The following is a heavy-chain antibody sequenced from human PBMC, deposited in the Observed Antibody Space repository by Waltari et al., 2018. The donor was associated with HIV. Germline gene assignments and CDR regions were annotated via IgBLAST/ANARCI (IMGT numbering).Heavy chain of an antibody. Sequence: QVQLVESGGGVVQPGRSLRLSCAASGFTFSSYGMHWVRQAPGKGLEWVAVIWYDGSNKYYADSVKGRFTISRDNSKNTLYLQMNSLGAEDTAVYYCARAMFGGSGSYFFDYWGQGTLVTVSS. CDR3: ARAMFGGSGSYFFDY. CDR1: GFTFSSYG. CDR2: IWYDGSNK. J-gene: IGHJ4*02. D-gene: IGHD1-26*01. V-gene: IGHV3-33*01.